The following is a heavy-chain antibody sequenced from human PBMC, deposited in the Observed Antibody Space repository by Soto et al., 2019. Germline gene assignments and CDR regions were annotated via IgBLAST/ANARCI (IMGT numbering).Heavy chain of an antibody. CDR1: GFTFSSYA. Sequence: GGSLRLSCAASGFTFSSYAMHWVRQAPGKGLEWVAVISYDGSNKYYADSVKGRFTISRDNSKNTLYLQMNSLRAEDTAVYYCARDTCGGDCFNDYWCQGTLLTVSS. V-gene: IGHV3-30-3*01. CDR3: ARDTCGGDCFNDY. CDR2: ISYDGSNK. J-gene: IGHJ4*02. D-gene: IGHD2-21*02.